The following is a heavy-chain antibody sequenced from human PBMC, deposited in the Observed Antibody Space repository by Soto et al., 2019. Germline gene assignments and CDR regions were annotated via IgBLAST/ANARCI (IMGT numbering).Heavy chain of an antibody. CDR3: ARAYYDFWSGYS. D-gene: IGHD3-3*01. CDR1: VYSISSGYY. Sequence: SETLSLTCAVSVYSISSGYYLGWIRQPPGKGLEWIGSIYHSGSTYYNPSLKSRVTISVDTSKNQFSLKLSSVTAADTAVYYCARAYYDFWSGYSWGQGTLVTVSS. V-gene: IGHV4-38-2*01. J-gene: IGHJ4*02. CDR2: IYHSGST.